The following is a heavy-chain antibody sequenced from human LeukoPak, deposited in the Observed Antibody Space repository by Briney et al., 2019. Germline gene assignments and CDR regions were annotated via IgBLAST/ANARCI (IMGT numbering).Heavy chain of an antibody. V-gene: IGHV3-30*18. J-gene: IGHJ3*02. CDR3: AKAAAGLADAFDI. Sequence: GGSLRLSCAASGFTFSSYGMHWVRQAPGKGPEWVAVISYDGSNKYYADSVKGRFTISRDNSKNTLYLQMNSLRAEDTAVYYCAKAAAGLADAFDIWGQGTMVTVSS. CDR2: ISYDGSNK. CDR1: GFTFSSYG. D-gene: IGHD6-13*01.